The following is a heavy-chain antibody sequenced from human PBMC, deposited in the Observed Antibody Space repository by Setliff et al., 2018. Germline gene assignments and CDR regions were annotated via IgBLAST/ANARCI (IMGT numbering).Heavy chain of an antibody. Sequence: SVKVSCKASGFTFTSSAVQWVRQARGQRLEWIGWIVVGSGNTNSAQKFQGRVTMTRDTSISTAYMELSRLRSDDTAVYYCARGLYDSGRTPFQHWGQGTLVTVSS. CDR1: GFTFTSSA. CDR2: IVVGSGNT. CDR3: ARGLYDSGRTPFQH. J-gene: IGHJ1*01. V-gene: IGHV1-58*01. D-gene: IGHD3-10*01.